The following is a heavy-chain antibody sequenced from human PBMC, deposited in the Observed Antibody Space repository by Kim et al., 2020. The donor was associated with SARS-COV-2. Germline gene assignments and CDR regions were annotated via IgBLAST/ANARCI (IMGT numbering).Heavy chain of an antibody. CDR1: GFTFSDHY. J-gene: IGHJ6*02. Sequence: GGSLRLSCAASGFTFSDHYMDWVRQAPGKGLEWVGRTRNKANSYTTEYAASVKGRFTISRDDSKNSLYLQMNSLKTEDTAVYYCSRSRYDILTGPSYYYYGMDVWGQGTTVTVSS. V-gene: IGHV3-72*01. D-gene: IGHD3-9*01. CDR3: SRSRYDILTGPSYYYYGMDV. CDR2: TRNKANSYTT.